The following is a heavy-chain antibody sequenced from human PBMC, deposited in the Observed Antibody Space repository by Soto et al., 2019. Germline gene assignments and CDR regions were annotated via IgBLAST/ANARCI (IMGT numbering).Heavy chain of an antibody. CDR3: ATQNFDF. CDR1: GFALSNYA. J-gene: IGHJ4*02. V-gene: IGHV3-23*01. CDR2: IKGTGDSA. Sequence: EVQLLESGGDLVQPGGSLRLSCAASGFALSNYAMSWVRQAPGKGLEWVSTIKGTGDSAYYADSVRGRFTISRDDSKNTLFLQINNLRGDDTALYYCATQNFDFWGQGTLVTVSS.